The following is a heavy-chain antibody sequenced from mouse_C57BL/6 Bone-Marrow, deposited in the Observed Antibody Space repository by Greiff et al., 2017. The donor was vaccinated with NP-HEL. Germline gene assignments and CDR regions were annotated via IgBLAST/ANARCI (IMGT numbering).Heavy chain of an antibody. CDR3: ARGVAKDWYFDV. D-gene: IGHD1-1*01. J-gene: IGHJ1*03. Sequence: QVQLQQPGAELVKPGASVKMSCKASGYTFTSYWITWVKQRPGQGLEWIGDIYPGSGSTNYNEKFKSKATLTVDTSSSTAYMQLSSLTSEDSAVYYCARGVAKDWYFDVCGTGTTVTVSS. CDR1: GYTFTSYW. CDR2: IYPGSGST. V-gene: IGHV1-55*01.